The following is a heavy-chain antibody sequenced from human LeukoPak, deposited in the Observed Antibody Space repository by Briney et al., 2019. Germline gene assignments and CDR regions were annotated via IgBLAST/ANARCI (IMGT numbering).Heavy chain of an antibody. V-gene: IGHV3-20*04. CDR3: ARVKDSSGYSLDY. Sequence: GGSLRLSCAASGFSFDDHGMAWVRQVPGKGLEWVSGINWDGGSTGYGDSVKGRFTISRDNDKNSLYLQMNSLRVEDTALYYCARVKDSSGYSLDYWGQGTLVTVSS. CDR1: GFSFDDHG. J-gene: IGHJ4*02. CDR2: INWDGGST. D-gene: IGHD3-22*01.